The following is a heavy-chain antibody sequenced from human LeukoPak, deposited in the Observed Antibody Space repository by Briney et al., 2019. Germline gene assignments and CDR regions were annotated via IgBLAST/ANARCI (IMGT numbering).Heavy chain of an antibody. Sequence: GGSLRLSCATSGFTFSSYAMSWVRQAPGKGLEWVSSIRGSGGSTSYADSVKGRFAISRDNFKNTLYLQMSSLRAEDTALYYCAKDFYYDSRGCFDYWGQGTLVTVSS. CDR2: IRGSGGST. D-gene: IGHD3-22*01. J-gene: IGHJ4*02. CDR1: GFTFSSYA. CDR3: AKDFYYDSRGCFDY. V-gene: IGHV3-23*01.